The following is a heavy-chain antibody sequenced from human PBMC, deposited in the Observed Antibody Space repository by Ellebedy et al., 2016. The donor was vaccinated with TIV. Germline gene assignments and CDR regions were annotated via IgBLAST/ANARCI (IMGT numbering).Heavy chain of an antibody. J-gene: IGHJ6*02. CDR1: GYTFTSSG. Sequence: ASVKVSCXASGYTFTSSGISWVRRAPGQGLEWMGWIRVYNGDSNYAQKLQGRVSLTTDTSTSTAYMELRSLGSDDTAVYYCAAAYCGGDCYGTYYYYYGMDVWGHGTTVTVSS. D-gene: IGHD2-21*02. CDR3: AAAYCGGDCYGTYYYYYGMDV. V-gene: IGHV1-18*01. CDR2: IRVYNGDS.